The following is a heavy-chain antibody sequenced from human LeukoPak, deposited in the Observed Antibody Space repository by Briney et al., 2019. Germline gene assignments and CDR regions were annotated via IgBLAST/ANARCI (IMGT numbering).Heavy chain of an antibody. CDR2: IYYSGST. J-gene: IGHJ4*02. CDR3: ASSQVVPAANPFDY. Sequence: PSETLSLTCTVSGGSISSHYWSWIRQPPGKGLEWIGYIYYSGSTNYNPSLKSRVTISVDTSKNQFSLKLSSVTAADTAVYYCASSQVVPAANPFDYWGQGTLVTVSS. D-gene: IGHD2-2*01. V-gene: IGHV4-59*11. CDR1: GGSISSHY.